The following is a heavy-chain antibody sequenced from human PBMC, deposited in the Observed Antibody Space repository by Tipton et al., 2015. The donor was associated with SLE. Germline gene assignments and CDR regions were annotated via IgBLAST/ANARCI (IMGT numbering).Heavy chain of an antibody. CDR2: IYHSGST. Sequence: TLSLTCAVSGYSISSGYYWGWIRQPPGKGLEWIGSIYHSGSTYYNPSLKSRVTISVDTSKNQFSLKLSSVTAADTAVYYCARVYLATAYFDYWGQGTLVTVSS. V-gene: IGHV4-38-2*01. CDR3: ARVYLATAYFDY. J-gene: IGHJ4*02. CDR1: GYSISSGYY. D-gene: IGHD5-12*01.